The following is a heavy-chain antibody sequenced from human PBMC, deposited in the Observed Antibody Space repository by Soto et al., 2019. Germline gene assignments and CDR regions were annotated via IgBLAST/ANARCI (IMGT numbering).Heavy chain of an antibody. D-gene: IGHD4-17*01. Sequence: GGSLRLSCAVSGFTFSSYAMSWVRQAPGKGLEWVSGVGGSVGSTHYADSVRGRFIISRDSSKNTLHLQMNSLRPEDTAVYYCAKILSTVTSYYYGMDAWGQGTTVTVSS. J-gene: IGHJ6*02. CDR3: AKILSTVTSYYYGMDA. CDR2: VGGSVGST. CDR1: GFTFSSYA. V-gene: IGHV3-23*01.